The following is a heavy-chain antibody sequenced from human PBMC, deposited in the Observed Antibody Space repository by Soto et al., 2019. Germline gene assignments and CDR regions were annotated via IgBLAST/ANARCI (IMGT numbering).Heavy chain of an antibody. V-gene: IGHV1-69*12. CDR1: GGTFSSYA. CDR2: IIPIFGTA. Sequence: QVQLVQSGAGVKKPGSSVKVSCKASGGTFSSYAISWVRQAPGQGLEWMGGIIPIFGTANYAQKFQGRVTITADESTSTAYMELSSLRSEDTAVYYCARLYSSGWYVNYFDYWGQGTLVTVSS. J-gene: IGHJ4*02. CDR3: ARLYSSGWYVNYFDY. D-gene: IGHD6-19*01.